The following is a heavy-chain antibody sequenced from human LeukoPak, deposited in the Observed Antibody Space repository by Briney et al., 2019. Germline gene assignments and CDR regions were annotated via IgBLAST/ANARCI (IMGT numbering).Heavy chain of an antibody. J-gene: IGHJ6*02. CDR1: GYTFTSYG. Sequence: ASVTVSCKASGYTFTSYGISWVRQAPGQGLEWMGWISAYNGNTNYAQKLQGRVTMTTDTSTSTAYMELRSLRSDDTAVYYCARDASLVVVPAATYYYYYGMDVWGQGTTVTVSS. CDR3: ARDASLVVVPAATYYYYYGMDV. D-gene: IGHD2-2*01. V-gene: IGHV1-18*01. CDR2: ISAYNGNT.